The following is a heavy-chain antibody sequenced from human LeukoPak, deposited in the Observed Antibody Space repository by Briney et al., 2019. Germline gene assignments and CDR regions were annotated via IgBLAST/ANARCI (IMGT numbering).Heavy chain of an antibody. Sequence: PGGSLRLSCAASGFTFSSYGMHWVRQAPGKGLEWVAVIWYDGSNKYYADSVKGRFTISRDNSKNTLYLQMNSLRAEDTAVYYCARVTSSGWPPYYYYYGMDVWGQGTTVTVSS. V-gene: IGHV3-33*01. CDR1: GFTFSSYG. CDR3: ARVTSSGWPPYYYYYGMDV. D-gene: IGHD6-19*01. J-gene: IGHJ6*02. CDR2: IWYDGSNK.